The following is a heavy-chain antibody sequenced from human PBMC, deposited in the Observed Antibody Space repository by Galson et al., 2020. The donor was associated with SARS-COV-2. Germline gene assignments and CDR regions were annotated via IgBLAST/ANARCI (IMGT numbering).Heavy chain of an antibody. J-gene: IGHJ4*02. CDR1: GYSINSGYF. CDR2: MLHSVST. V-gene: IGHV4-38-2*02. CDR3: AGDEGYTSGWAVGGWD. D-gene: IGHD6-19*01. Sequence: SEHLSLTCTVSGYSINSGYFCVWCLLPSGKGLEVMWCMLHSVSTVYYPSLESRVTISRYTSKIQCALKLSSVTDADTAVYYCAGDEGYTSGWAVGGWDWGQGTLVTVSS.